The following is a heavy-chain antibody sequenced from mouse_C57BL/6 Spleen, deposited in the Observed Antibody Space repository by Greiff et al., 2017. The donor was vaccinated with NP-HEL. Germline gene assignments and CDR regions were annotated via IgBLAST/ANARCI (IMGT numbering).Heavy chain of an antibody. V-gene: IGHV1-64*01. J-gene: IGHJ2*01. CDR2: IHPNSGST. Sequence: QVQLQQPGAELVKPGASVKLSCKASGYTFTSYWMHWVKQRPGQGLEWIGMIHPNSGSTNYNEKFKSKATLTVDKSSSTAYMQLSSLTFEDSAVYYCARSIYYYGSRDYWGQGTTLTVSS. CDR1: GYTFTSYW. CDR3: ARSIYYYGSRDY. D-gene: IGHD1-1*01.